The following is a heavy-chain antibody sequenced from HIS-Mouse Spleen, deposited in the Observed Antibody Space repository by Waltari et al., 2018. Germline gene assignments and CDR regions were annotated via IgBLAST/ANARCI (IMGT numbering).Heavy chain of an antibody. CDR3: AKDGRYSSSWYAFDI. CDR2: ISGSGGST. Sequence: EVQLLESGGGLVQPGGSLRLSCAASGFTFSSYAMSWVRQAPGNGLEWVSVISGSGGSTYYAESVKGRFTISRDNSKNTLYLQMNSLRAEDTAVYYCAKDGRYSSSWYAFDIWGQGTMVTVSS. D-gene: IGHD6-13*01. J-gene: IGHJ3*02. CDR1: GFTFSSYA. V-gene: IGHV3-23*01.